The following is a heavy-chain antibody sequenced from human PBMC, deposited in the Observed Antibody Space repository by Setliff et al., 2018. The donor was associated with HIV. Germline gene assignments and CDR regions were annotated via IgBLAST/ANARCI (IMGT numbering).Heavy chain of an antibody. J-gene: IGHJ4*02. V-gene: IGHV5-51*01. CDR3: ARLSGLYYYDSSGYYYGHYFDY. CDR2: IYPGDSDT. D-gene: IGHD3-22*01. CDR1: GYSFTNYW. Sequence: PGESLKISCKGSGYSFTNYWIGWVRQMPGKGLEWMGIIYPGDSDTRDSPSFQGQVTISADKSIRTAYLQWSSLKASDTAMYYCARLSGLYYYDSSGYYYGHYFDYWGQGTLVTVSS.